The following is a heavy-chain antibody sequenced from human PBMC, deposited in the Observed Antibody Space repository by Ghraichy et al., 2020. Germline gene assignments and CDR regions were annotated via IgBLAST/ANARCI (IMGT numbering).Heavy chain of an antibody. CDR3: ARESYRTNYYYGSGSPDFDY. V-gene: IGHV3-7*01. CDR2: IKQDGSEK. J-gene: IGHJ4*02. CDR1: GFTFSSYW. D-gene: IGHD3-10*01. Sequence: GESLNISCAASGFTFSSYWMSWVRQAPGKGLEWVANIKQDGSEKYYVDSVKGRFTISRDNAKNSLYLQMNSLRAEDTAVYYCARESYRTNYYYGSGSPDFDYWGQGTLVTVSS.